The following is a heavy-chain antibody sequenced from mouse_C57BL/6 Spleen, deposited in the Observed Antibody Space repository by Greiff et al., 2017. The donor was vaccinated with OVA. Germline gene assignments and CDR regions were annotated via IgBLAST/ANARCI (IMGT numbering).Heavy chain of an antibody. Sequence: QVQLQQPGAELVKPGASVKLSCKASGYTFTSYWMQWVKQRPGQGLEWIGEIDPSDSYTNYNQKFKGKATVTVDTSSSTAYLQLSSLTSEDSAVYYCARGVDYWGQGTSVTVSS. CDR3: ARGVDY. J-gene: IGHJ4*01. V-gene: IGHV1-50*01. CDR1: GYTFTSYW. CDR2: IDPSDSYT.